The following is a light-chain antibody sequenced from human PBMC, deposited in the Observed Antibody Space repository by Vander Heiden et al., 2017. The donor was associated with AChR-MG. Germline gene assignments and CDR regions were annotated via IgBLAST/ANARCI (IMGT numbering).Light chain of an antibody. V-gene: IGLV1-51*02. Sequence: QSALTQEASVSGTVGQKVTLSCTGNHSNVGSYPVGWYLQISHGAPKTVMFGNSLPSGIPDRFSASKSGTTASLTISGLQAEDEADYFCSTWDTSLSAVVFGGGTKLTV. J-gene: IGLJ2*01. CDR1: HSNVGSYP. CDR3: STWDTSLSAVV. CDR2: GN.